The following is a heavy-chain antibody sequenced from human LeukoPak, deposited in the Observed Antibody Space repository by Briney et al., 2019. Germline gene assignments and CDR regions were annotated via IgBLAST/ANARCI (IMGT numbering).Heavy chain of an antibody. Sequence: PSETLSLTCAVYGGSFSGYYWSWIRQPPGKGLEWIGEINHSGSTNYNPSLKSRVTISVDTSKNQFSLKLSSVTAADTAVYYCARHRGTYYYDSSGYERAFDIWGQGTMVTVSS. CDR3: ARHRGTYYYDSSGYERAFDI. V-gene: IGHV4-34*01. J-gene: IGHJ3*02. CDR2: INHSGST. CDR1: GGSFSGYY. D-gene: IGHD3-22*01.